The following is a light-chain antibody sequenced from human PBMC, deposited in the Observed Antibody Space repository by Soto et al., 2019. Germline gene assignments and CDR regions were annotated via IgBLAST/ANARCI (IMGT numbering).Light chain of an antibody. V-gene: IGKV1-9*01. CDR3: QHLDSPPRYT. Sequence: DIQLTQSPSFLSASVGDRVTITCRASQGIFSYLMWYHQRPGKAPKVLIYAASVLQSGVPFRFSGSGSGTEFTLTISSLQPEDFGTYYCQHLDSPPRYTFGPGTKVEI. CDR2: AAS. J-gene: IGKJ3*01. CDR1: QGIFSY.